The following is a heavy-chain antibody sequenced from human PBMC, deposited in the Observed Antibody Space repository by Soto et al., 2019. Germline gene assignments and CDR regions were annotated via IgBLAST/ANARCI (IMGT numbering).Heavy chain of an antibody. J-gene: IGHJ3*02. V-gene: IGHV3-23*01. CDR2: ISGSGGTT. CDR3: AKTANGWFSAFDI. CDR1: GFTFSSYA. D-gene: IGHD6-19*01. Sequence: EVQLLESGGGLVQPGGSLRLSCAASGFTFSSYAMSWVRQAPGKGLEWVSGISGSGGTTYYADSVKGRFTFSRDNSKNTLYLQMNSLRAEDTAVYYCAKTANGWFSAFDIWGQGTMVTVSS.